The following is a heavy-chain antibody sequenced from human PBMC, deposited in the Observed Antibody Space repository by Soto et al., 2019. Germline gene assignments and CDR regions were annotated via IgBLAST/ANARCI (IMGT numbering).Heavy chain of an antibody. Sequence: GGSLRLSCAASGFTFSSYDMHWVRQATGKGLEWVSAIGTAGDTYYPGSVKGRFTISRENAKNSLYLQMNSLRAEDTAVYYCARSAPLYYYGMDVWGQGTTVTVSS. CDR3: ARSAPLYYYGMDV. CDR2: IGTAGDT. J-gene: IGHJ6*02. V-gene: IGHV3-13*01. CDR1: GFTFSSYD.